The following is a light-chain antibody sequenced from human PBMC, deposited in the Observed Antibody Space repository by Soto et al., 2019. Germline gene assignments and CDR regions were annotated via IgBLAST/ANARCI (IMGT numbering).Light chain of an antibody. CDR2: GAS. CDR3: QQYGGSPFT. V-gene: IGKV3-20*01. CDR1: QSVSSY. J-gene: IGKJ3*01. Sequence: EIMLTQSPATLSLSPGERATLSCRASQSVSSYLAWYQQKPGQAPRLLIYGASTRATGVPDRFSGTGSGTDFALTISRLETDDSAVYYCQQYGGSPFTFGPGTKVDIK.